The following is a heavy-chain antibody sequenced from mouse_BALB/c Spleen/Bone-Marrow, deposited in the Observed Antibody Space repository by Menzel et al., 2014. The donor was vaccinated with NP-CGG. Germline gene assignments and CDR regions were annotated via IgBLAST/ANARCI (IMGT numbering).Heavy chain of an antibody. CDR2: IRSRSNNYAT. CDR3: VRYYGSSYYYAMDY. J-gene: IGHJ4*01. CDR1: GFTFNTYA. D-gene: IGHD1-1*01. Sequence: EVMLVESGGGLVQPKGSLKLSCAASGFTFNTYAMNWVRQAPGEGLEWVARIRSRSNNYATYYADSVKDRFTISRDDSQSMLYLQMNNLKTEDTAMYYCVRYYGSSYYYAMDYWGQGTSVTVSS. V-gene: IGHV10-1*02.